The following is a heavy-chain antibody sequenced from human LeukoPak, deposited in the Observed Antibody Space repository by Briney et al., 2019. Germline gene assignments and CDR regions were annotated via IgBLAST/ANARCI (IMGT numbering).Heavy chain of an antibody. J-gene: IGHJ5*02. CDR1: GFAFDEHG. V-gene: IGHV3-20*04. D-gene: IGHD3-22*01. CDR3: ARGVNSPQVPYYYDRGEASWFDP. CDR2: INWSGGST. Sequence: GGSLRLSCTASGFAFDEHGMSWVRQVPGKGLEGVSGINWSGGSTVYADPLRGRFTISRDNAKNSLYLQMDSLRAEDTAVYYCARGVNSPQVPYYYDRGEASWFDPWGQGTLVTVSS.